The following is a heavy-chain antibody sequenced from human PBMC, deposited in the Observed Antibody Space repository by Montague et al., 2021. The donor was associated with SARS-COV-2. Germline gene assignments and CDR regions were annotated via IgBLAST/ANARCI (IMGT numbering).Heavy chain of an antibody. D-gene: IGHD3-10*01. CDR2: IYWDDDK. CDR1: GFSLSTSGVG. Sequence: PALVKPTQTLTLTCTFSGFSLSTSGVGVGWIRQPPGKALEWLIVIYWDDDKHYSPSLKSRLTITKDTSKNQVVLKMTNMDPVDTGTYYCAHSNGGSGSYLYFDYWGQGTLVTVSS. V-gene: IGHV2-5*02. CDR3: AHSNGGSGSYLYFDY. J-gene: IGHJ4*02.